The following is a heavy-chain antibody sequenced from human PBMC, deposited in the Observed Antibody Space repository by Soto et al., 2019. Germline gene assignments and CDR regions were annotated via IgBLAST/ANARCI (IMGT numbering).Heavy chain of an antibody. J-gene: IGHJ6*02. CDR1: GYSFISYW. D-gene: IGHD3-9*01. CDR2: IYPGDSDT. Sequence: PGESLKISCKCSGYSFISYWIVWVRQIPGKGLEWMGIIYPGDSDTRYSPSFQGQVTISVDKSISTAYLQWSSLKASDTAMYYCAREGYDILTGYYKTYYYYGMDVWGQGTTVTVSS. V-gene: IGHV5-51*01. CDR3: AREGYDILTGYYKTYYYYGMDV.